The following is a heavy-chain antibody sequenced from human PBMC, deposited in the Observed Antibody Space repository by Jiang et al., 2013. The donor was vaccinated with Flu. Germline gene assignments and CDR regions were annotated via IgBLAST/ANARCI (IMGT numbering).Heavy chain of an antibody. CDR3: ARGVAPAETLPFHWFVP. J-gene: IGHJ5*02. Sequence: SQTLSLTCAISGDSVSSNTAAWNWIRQSPSRGLEWLGRTYYRSKWYNDYAVSVESRISINPDISKNQFSLHLNSVTPEDTAVYYCARGVAPAETLPFHWFVPWGQGTLVTVSS. CDR2: TYYRSKWYN. CDR1: GDSVSSNTAA. D-gene: IGHD2-2*01. V-gene: IGHV6-1*01.